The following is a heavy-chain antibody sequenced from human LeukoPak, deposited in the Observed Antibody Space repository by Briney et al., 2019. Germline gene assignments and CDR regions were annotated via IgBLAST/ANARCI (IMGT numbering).Heavy chain of an antibody. J-gene: IGHJ4*02. CDR2: MYHSGST. CDR3: ARYDVWGSYRAFDY. CDR1: GGSISSYY. Sequence: PSETLSLTCTVSGGSISSYYWSWIRQPPGKGLEWIGTMYHSGSTYYNPSLKSRVTISVDTSENQFSLKLSSVTAADTAVYYCARYDVWGSYRAFDYWGQGTLVTVSS. D-gene: IGHD3-16*02. V-gene: IGHV4-59*08.